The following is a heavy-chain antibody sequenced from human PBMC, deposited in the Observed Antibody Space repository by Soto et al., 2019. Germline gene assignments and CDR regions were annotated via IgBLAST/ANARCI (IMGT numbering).Heavy chain of an antibody. D-gene: IGHD2-2*02. J-gene: IGHJ3*02. V-gene: IGHV4-59*01. Sequence: QVQLQESGPGLVKPSETLSLTCTVSGGSISSWYWSWIRQPPGKGLEWIGYIYYSGRTNYNPSHKSRLTISVDTSKNQFALKLSSVTAADTAVYYCARVYGRGAFDIWGQGTMVTVSS. CDR2: IYYSGRT. CDR3: ARVYGRGAFDI. CDR1: GGSISSWY.